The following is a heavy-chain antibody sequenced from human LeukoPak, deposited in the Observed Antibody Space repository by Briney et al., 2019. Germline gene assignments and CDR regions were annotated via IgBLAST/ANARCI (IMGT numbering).Heavy chain of an antibody. J-gene: IGHJ4*02. CDR2: INPNSGGT. V-gene: IGHV1-2*02. CDR1: GYTCTGYY. Sequence: ASVNVSYKASGYTCTGYYMHWVRQAPGQGLEWMGWINPNSGGTNYAQKFQGRVTMTRDTSISTAYMELSRLRSDDTAVYYCARDTGIAAPHGPDYWGQGTLVTVSS. D-gene: IGHD6-13*01. CDR3: ARDTGIAAPHGPDY.